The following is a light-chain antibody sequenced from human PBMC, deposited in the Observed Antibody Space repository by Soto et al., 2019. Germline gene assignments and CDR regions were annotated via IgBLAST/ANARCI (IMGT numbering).Light chain of an antibody. Sequence: TPPFCPSQSVSSYLAWYQQKPGQAPRLLIYDASNRATGIPARFSGSGSGTDLTLTISSLEPEDFAVYYCQQRSNWPPITFGQGTRLEIK. CDR1: QSVSSY. CDR2: DAS. J-gene: IGKJ5*01. V-gene: IGKV3-11*01. CDR3: QQRSNWPPIT.